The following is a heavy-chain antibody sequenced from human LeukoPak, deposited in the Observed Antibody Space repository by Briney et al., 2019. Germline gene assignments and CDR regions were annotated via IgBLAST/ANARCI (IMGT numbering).Heavy chain of an antibody. V-gene: IGHV3-30*02. CDR1: AFTFSSYG. Sequence: GGSLRLSCAASAFTFSSYGMHWVRQAPGKGLEWVAFIRYDGSIRQYADSVKGRFTISRDNSKNTLYLRMNSLRAEDTAVYYCAKLLYYYDSSQPYWGQGTLVTVSS. CDR3: AKLLYYYDSSQPY. CDR2: IRYDGSIR. J-gene: IGHJ4*02. D-gene: IGHD3-22*01.